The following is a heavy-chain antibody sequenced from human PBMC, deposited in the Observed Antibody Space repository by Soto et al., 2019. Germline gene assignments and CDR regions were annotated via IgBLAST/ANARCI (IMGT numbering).Heavy chain of an antibody. CDR3: ARQVPAAIRLGWFDP. Sequence: SETLSLTCSVSGGSINYNSYHWGWIRQPPGQGLEWIGSIYYSGSTYYRPSLKSRVTISVDTSKNQFSLKLSSVTAADTAVYYCARQVPAAIRLGWFDPWGQGTLVTVSS. J-gene: IGHJ5*02. V-gene: IGHV4-39*01. D-gene: IGHD2-2*02. CDR2: IYYSGST. CDR1: GGSINYNSYH.